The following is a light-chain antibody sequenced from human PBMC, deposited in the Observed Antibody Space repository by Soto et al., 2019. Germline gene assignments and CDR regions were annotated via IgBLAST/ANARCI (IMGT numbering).Light chain of an antibody. J-gene: IGKJ2*01. CDR3: RQYGSSPSYT. CDR1: QSVSSSSY. CDR2: GAS. V-gene: IGKV3-20*01. Sequence: EIVLTQSPGTLSLSPGERATLSCRASQSVSSSSYLAWYQQKPGQAPRLLIYGASSRATGIPDRFSGSGSATDFTLTISRLEPEDVAVYYCRQYGSSPSYTFGHWTTLEIK.